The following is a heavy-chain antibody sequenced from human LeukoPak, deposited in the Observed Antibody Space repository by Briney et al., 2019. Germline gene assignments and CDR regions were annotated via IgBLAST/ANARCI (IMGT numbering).Heavy chain of an antibody. V-gene: IGHV5-51*01. CDR2: IYPGDSDT. CDR3: ARAMVRGVIDYYGMDV. D-gene: IGHD3-10*01. J-gene: IGHJ6*02. CDR1: GYSFTSYW. Sequence: GESLKISCKGSGYSFTSYWIGWVRQMPGKGLEWMGIIYPGDSDTRYSPSFQGQVTISADKSISTAYLQWSSLKASDTAMYYCARAMVRGVIDYYGMDVWGQGTTVTVSS.